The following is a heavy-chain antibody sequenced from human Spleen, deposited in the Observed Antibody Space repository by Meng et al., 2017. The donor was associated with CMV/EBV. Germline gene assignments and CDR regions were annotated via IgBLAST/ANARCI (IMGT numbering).Heavy chain of an antibody. CDR1: GFTFSSYT. J-gene: IGHJ4*02. V-gene: IGHV3-23*01. Sequence: GGSLRLSCVVSGFTFSSYTMNWVRQAPGKGLEWVSLISGSAGSTKYADSVRGRFNISRHNSKNTLYLQTNSLRAEDTAVYYCAKARGAYCGDDCYSGCDYWGQGTLVTVSS. D-gene: IGHD2-21*01. CDR3: AKARGAYCGDDCYSGCDY. CDR2: ISGSAGST.